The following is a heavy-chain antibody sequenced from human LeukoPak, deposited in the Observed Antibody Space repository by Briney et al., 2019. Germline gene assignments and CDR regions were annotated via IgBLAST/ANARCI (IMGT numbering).Heavy chain of an antibody. D-gene: IGHD3-16*02. CDR3: ARGPRIVRDYYYYYMDV. CDR1: GYTFTGYY. Sequence: ASVKVSCKASGYTFTGYYMHWVRQAPGQGLEWRGWINPNSGGTNYAQEFQGRVTMTRDTSISTAYMELSRLRSDDTAVYYCARGPRIVRDYYYYYMDVWGKGTTVTVSS. V-gene: IGHV1-2*02. CDR2: INPNSGGT. J-gene: IGHJ6*03.